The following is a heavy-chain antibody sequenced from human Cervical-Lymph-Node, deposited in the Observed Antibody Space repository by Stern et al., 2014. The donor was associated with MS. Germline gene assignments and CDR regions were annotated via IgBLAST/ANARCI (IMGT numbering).Heavy chain of an antibody. CDR1: GYTFTSYD. CDR3: ARRSCAARPTSCAFDI. J-gene: IGHJ3*02. Sequence: QVQLVQSGAEVKKPGASVKVSCKASGYTFTSYDINWVRQAPGQGLEWMGWMNPNSGNTGYAQKFQGRVTMTRNTSISTAYMELSSLRSEDTAVYYCARRSCAARPTSCAFDIWGQGTMVTVSS. D-gene: IGHD6-6*01. CDR2: MNPNSGNT. V-gene: IGHV1-8*01.